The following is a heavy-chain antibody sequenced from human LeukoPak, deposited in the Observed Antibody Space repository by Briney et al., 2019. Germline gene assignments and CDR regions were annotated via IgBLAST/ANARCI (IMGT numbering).Heavy chain of an antibody. J-gene: IGHJ5*02. CDR3: ARAYSSPPLWFDP. Sequence: GTSVKVSCKASGYTFTSYDINWVRQATGQGLEWMGWMNPNSGNTGYAQKFQGRVTITRNTSISTAYMELSSLRSEDTAVYYCARAYSSPPLWFDPWGQGTLVTVSS. CDR2: MNPNSGNT. V-gene: IGHV1-8*03. CDR1: GYTFTSYD. D-gene: IGHD6-13*01.